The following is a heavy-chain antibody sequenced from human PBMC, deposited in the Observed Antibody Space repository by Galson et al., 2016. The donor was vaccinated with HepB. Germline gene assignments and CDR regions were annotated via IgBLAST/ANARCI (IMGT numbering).Heavy chain of an antibody. CDR3: ARLLGREWLLKAFYFDY. V-gene: IGHV5-51*01. Sequence: QSGAEVKKPGESLKISCKGSGYSFTNYWIGWVRQMPGKGLEWVGIIYPGDSDTSYSPSFQGQVTIPADKSISTAYLQWSSLKAPDTAIYYCARLLGREWLLKAFYFDYWGQGALVTVSS. D-gene: IGHD3-3*01. CDR2: IYPGDSDT. J-gene: IGHJ4*02. CDR1: GYSFTNYW.